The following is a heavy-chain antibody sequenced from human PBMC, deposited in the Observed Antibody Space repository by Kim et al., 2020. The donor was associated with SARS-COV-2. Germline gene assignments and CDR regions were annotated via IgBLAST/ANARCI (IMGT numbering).Heavy chain of an antibody. Sequence: ASVKVSCKASGYTFTSYFIHWVRQAPGQGLEWMGLINPSGGITSYAQKFQGRLTLTGDTSTSTVYMELNSLRSEDTALYFCARDVAMIRGVLNAENWFDPWGQGTLVTVSS. CDR1: GYTFTSYF. J-gene: IGHJ5*02. V-gene: IGHV1-46*01. CDR3: ARDVAMIRGVLNAENWFDP. CDR2: INPSGGIT. D-gene: IGHD3-10*01.